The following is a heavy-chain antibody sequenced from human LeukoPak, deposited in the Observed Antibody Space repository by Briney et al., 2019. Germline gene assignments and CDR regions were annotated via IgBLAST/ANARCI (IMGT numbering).Heavy chain of an antibody. J-gene: IGHJ4*02. CDR3: AKDMGGSGSLFDY. D-gene: IGHD3-10*01. Sequence: AGGSLRLYCESSGFIFINYWMSWVRQAPGKGLEWVANIKYDGSETYYVDSVKGRFTISRDNGKNSLYLQMNSLRAEDTALYYCAKDMGGSGSLFDYWGQGTLVTVSS. CDR1: GFIFINYW. CDR2: IKYDGSET. V-gene: IGHV3-7*03.